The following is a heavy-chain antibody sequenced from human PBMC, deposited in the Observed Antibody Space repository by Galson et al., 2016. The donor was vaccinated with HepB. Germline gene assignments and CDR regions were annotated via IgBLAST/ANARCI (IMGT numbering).Heavy chain of an antibody. CDR1: GFPFSAYF. CDR3: ATENWWRFDS. CDR2: IKLGAGSGT. Sequence: SLRLSCAASGFPFSAYFMSWIRQPPGKGLEWVSTIKLGAGSGTDYADSVKGRFTISRDDAKDALFLQMNSLTADDTAVYYCATENWWRFDSWGQGTLVTVSS. D-gene: IGHD2-15*01. V-gene: IGHV3-11*01. J-gene: IGHJ4*02.